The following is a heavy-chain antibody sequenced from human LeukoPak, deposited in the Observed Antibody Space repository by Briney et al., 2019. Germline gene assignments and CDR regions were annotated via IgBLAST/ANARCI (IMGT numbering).Heavy chain of an antibody. J-gene: IGHJ4*02. CDR1: GYSFTSYW. D-gene: IGHD3-3*01. CDR2: IDPSDSYT. Sequence: GESLKISCKGSGYSFTSYWISWVRQMPGKGLEWMGRIDPSDSYTNYSPSFQGHVTISADKSISTAYLQWSSLKASDTAMYYCARRSYDFWSGYLFDYWGQGTLVTVSS. V-gene: IGHV5-10-1*01. CDR3: ARRSYDFWSGYLFDY.